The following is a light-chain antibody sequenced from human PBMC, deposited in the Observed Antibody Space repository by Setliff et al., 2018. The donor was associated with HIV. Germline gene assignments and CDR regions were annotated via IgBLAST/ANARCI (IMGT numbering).Light chain of an antibody. V-gene: IGLV2-14*03. CDR2: DVN. CDR1: SSDVGTYNY. J-gene: IGLJ1*01. Sequence: QSVLTQPASVSGSPGQSITISCTGTSSDVGTYNYVSWYQQHPGKAPKLMIYDVNNRPSGVSNLFSGSKSGNTASLTISGLQAEDEADYYCCSYTSSTPLYVFGTGTKVTVL. CDR3: CSYTSSTPLYV.